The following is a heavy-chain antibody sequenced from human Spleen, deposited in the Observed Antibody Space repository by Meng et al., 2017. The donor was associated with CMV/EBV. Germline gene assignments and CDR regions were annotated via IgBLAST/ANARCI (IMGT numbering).Heavy chain of an antibody. D-gene: IGHD6-13*01. CDR2: ISNSGSKI. J-gene: IGHJ6*02. Sequence: GESLKISCAASGFTFSSYSMNWVRQAPGKGLEWVAYISNSGSKIYYPDSMKGRFTISRDNAKNSLFLQMNSLRVEDTAVYYCARGGSSSSYYYYYNIDVWGQGTAVTVSS. V-gene: IGHV3-48*04. CDR1: GFTFSSYS. CDR3: ARGGSSSSYYYYYNIDV.